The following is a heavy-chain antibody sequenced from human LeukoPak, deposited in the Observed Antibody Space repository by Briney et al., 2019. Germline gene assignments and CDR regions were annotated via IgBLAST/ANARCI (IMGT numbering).Heavy chain of an antibody. CDR3: ARLMGAAMVT. V-gene: IGHV4-39*01. Sequence: SETLSLTCTDSGGPISSSSYYWGWIRQPPGKGLEWIGSIFYSGSTDYNPSLKSRVTISVATSKNQVSLKLSSVTAADTAVYYCARLMGAAMVTGGQGTLVTVSS. J-gene: IGHJ4*02. D-gene: IGHD5-18*01. CDR2: IFYSGST. CDR1: GGPISSSSYY.